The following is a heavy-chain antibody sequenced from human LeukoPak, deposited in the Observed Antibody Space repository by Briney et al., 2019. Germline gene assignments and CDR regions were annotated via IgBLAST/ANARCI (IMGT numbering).Heavy chain of an antibody. V-gene: IGHV1-8*01. CDR3: ARGPLVRLPSSFDP. Sequence: ASVKVSCKASGYTFTSYDINWVRQATGQGLEWMGWMNPNSGNTGSAQRFQGRITMTRDTSISTAYMELNSLRSEDTAVYYCARGPLVRLPSSFDPWGQGTLVTVSS. J-gene: IGHJ5*02. D-gene: IGHD3-16*02. CDR2: MNPNSGNT. CDR1: GYTFTSYD.